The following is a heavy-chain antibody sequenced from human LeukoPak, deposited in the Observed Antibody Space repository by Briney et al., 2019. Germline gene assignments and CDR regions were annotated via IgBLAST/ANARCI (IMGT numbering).Heavy chain of an antibody. Sequence: ASVKVSFKASGYTFTSYDINWVRQATGQGLEWMGWMNPNSGNTGYAQKFQGRVTMTRNTSISTAYMELSSLRSEDTAVYYCARVDTAMVTRRNAFDIWGQGTMVTVSS. CDR3: ARVDTAMVTRRNAFDI. CDR1: GYTFTSYD. CDR2: MNPNSGNT. D-gene: IGHD5-18*01. J-gene: IGHJ3*02. V-gene: IGHV1-8*01.